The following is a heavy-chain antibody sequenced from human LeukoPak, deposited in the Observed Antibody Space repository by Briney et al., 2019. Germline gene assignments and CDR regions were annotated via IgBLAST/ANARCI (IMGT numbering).Heavy chain of an antibody. Sequence: SETLSPTCTVSGGSISSGSYYWGWIRQPPGKGLEWIASMYYSGTTFHSPSLKSRVTISVDTSKNQLSLKLGSVTAADTAVYYCARHPPRDGSAFDYWGQGTLVTVAS. CDR1: GGSISSGSYY. V-gene: IGHV4-39*01. CDR3: ARHPPRDGSAFDY. CDR2: MYYSGTT. J-gene: IGHJ4*02.